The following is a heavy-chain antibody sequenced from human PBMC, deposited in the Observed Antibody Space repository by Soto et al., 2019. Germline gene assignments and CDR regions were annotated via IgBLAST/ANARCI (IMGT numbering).Heavy chain of an antibody. V-gene: IGHV3-33*01. CDR1: GFTFSSYG. J-gene: IGHJ6*02. CDR2: IWYDGSNK. CDR3: ATNGEYSSSSKGGNYYYYGMDV. Sequence: QVQLVESGGGVVQPGRSLRLSCAASGFTFSSYGMHWVRQAPGKGLEWVAVIWYDGSNKYYADSVECRFTSSRDNSKNPLYLQMNSLRAEDMDVYYCATNGEYSSSSKGGNYYYYGMDVWGQGTTVTVSS. D-gene: IGHD6-6*01.